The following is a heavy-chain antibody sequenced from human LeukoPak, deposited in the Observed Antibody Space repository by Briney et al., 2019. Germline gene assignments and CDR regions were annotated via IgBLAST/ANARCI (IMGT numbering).Heavy chain of an antibody. J-gene: IGHJ3*02. Sequence: GGSLRLSCAASGFTFSSYSMNWVRQAPGKGLEWVSSISSSSSYIYYADSVKGRFTISGDNAKNSLYLQMNSLRAEDTAVYYCASGISSVHDAFDIWGQGTMVTVSS. CDR1: GFTFSSYS. D-gene: IGHD6-13*01. CDR2: ISSSSSYI. CDR3: ASGISSVHDAFDI. V-gene: IGHV3-21*01.